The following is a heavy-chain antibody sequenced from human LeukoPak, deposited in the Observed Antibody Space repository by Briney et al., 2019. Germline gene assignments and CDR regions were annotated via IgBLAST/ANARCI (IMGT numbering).Heavy chain of an antibody. J-gene: IGHJ3*02. CDR3: ARGGAAAGIDAFDI. CDR1: GFTFDDYA. D-gene: IGHD6-13*01. CDR2: ISWNSGSI. V-gene: IGHV3-9*01. Sequence: GRSLRLSCAASGFTFDDYAMHWVRPAPGKGLEWVSGISWNSGSIGYADSMKGRFTISRDNAKNSLYLQMNSLRAEDTAVYYCARGGAAAGIDAFDIWGQGTMVTVSS.